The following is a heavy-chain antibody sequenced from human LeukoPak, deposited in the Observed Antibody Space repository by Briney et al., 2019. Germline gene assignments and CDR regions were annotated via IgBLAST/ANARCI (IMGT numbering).Heavy chain of an antibody. D-gene: IGHD3-16*01. V-gene: IGHV3-7*03. CDR1: AFIFSGHW. Sequence: GGSLRLSCEGSAFIFSGHWMNWVRQTPGKGLEWVASINRNGNVNYYVDSVKGRFTISRDNAKNSLYLQMSNLRAEDTAVYFCARGGGLDVWGQGATVTVSS. J-gene: IGHJ6*02. CDR2: INRNGNVN. CDR3: ARGGGLDV.